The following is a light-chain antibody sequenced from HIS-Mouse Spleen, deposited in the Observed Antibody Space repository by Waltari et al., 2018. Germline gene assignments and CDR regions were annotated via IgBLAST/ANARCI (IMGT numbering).Light chain of an antibody. CDR1: QSVSSSY. Sequence: EIVLTQSPGTLSLSPGERATLSRRAIQSVSSSYLAWYQQKPGLAPRLLIYGASSRATGIPDRFSGSGSGTDFTLTISRLEPEDFAVYYCQQYGSSPITFGQGTRLEIK. V-gene: IGKV3-20*01. CDR3: QQYGSSPIT. CDR2: GAS. J-gene: IGKJ5*01.